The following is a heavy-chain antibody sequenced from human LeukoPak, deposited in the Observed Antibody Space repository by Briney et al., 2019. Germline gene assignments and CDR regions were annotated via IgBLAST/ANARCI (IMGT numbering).Heavy chain of an antibody. Sequence: SVKVSCKASGGTFSSYAISWVRQAPGQGLEWMGRIIPILGIANYAQKFQGRVTITADKSTSTAYMELSSLRSEDTAVYYCARGYSYGYVDYWGQGTLVTVS. V-gene: IGHV1-69*04. J-gene: IGHJ4*02. CDR2: IIPILGIA. CDR3: ARGYSYGYVDY. D-gene: IGHD5-18*01. CDR1: GGTFSSYA.